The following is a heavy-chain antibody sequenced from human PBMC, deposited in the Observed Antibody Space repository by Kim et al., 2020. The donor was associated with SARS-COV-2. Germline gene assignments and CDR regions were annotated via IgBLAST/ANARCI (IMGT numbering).Heavy chain of an antibody. CDR2: ISYDGSNK. V-gene: IGHV3-30*18. J-gene: IGHJ6*02. CDR1: GFTFSSYG. D-gene: IGHD3-10*01. Sequence: GGSLRLSCAASGFTFSSYGMHWVRQAPGKGLEWVAVISYDGSNKYYADSVKGRFTISRDNSKNTLYLQMNSLRAEDTAVYYCAKDVLLWFGDGMDVWGQGTTVTVSS. CDR3: AKDVLLWFGDGMDV.